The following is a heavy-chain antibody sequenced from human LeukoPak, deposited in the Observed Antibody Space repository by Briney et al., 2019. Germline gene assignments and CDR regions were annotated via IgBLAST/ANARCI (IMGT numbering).Heavy chain of an antibody. J-gene: IGHJ4*02. CDR1: GYSISSGYY. D-gene: IGHD6-13*01. CDR3: ARVRVGYSSSWLDY. V-gene: IGHV4-38-2*02. CDR2: IYHSGST. Sequence: SETLSLTCTVSGYSISSGYYWGWIRQPPGKGLEWIGSIYHSGSTYYNPSLKSRVTISVDTSKNQFSLKLSSVTAADTAVYYCARVRVGYSSSWLDYWGQGTLVTVSP.